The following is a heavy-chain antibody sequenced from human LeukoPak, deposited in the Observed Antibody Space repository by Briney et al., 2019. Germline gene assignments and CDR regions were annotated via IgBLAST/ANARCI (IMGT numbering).Heavy chain of an antibody. V-gene: IGHV4-34*01. CDR1: GGSFSGYY. CDR2: INHSGST. Sequence: SETLSLTCAVYGGSFSGYYWSWIRQPPGKGLEWIGEINHSGSTNYNPSLKSRVTISVDTSKNQFSLKLSSVTAADTAVYYCATGYVVPAAISWFDPWGQGTLVTVSS. D-gene: IGHD2-2*01. J-gene: IGHJ5*02. CDR3: ATGYVVPAAISWFDP.